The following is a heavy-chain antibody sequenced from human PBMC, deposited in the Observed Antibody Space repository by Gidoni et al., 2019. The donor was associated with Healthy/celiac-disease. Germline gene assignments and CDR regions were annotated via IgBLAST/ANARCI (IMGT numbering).Heavy chain of an antibody. CDR2: LYPGDSDT. D-gene: IGHD1-20*01. V-gene: IGHV5-51*01. J-gene: IGHJ4*02. CDR1: GYSFTSYL. CDR3: ARRFSVRYSSVATRNYYFDY. Sequence: PGESLKISCKGSGYSFTSYLIVWVLQMPGKGLEWIGILYPGDSDTRYSPSFQGPVTISAKKSIITAYLQWNSLKASDTAIYYWARRFSVRYSSVATRNYYFDYWGQVTLVTVSS.